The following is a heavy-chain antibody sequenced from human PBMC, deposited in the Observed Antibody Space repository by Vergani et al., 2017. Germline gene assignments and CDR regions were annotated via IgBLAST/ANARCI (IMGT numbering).Heavy chain of an antibody. J-gene: IGHJ4*02. Sequence: EVQLVQSGAEVKKPGESLKISCKASGYSFTNSWIGWVRQMPGRGLEFMGIIYPGDSDTRYSPSFQGQVTISADRSFTTAYLQWSSLKASDTAMYYCARRYCSGEFCSYCDYWGQGPLVTVSS. CDR1: GYSFTNSW. D-gene: IGHD2-15*01. V-gene: IGHV5-51*01. CDR3: ARRYCSGEFCSYCDY. CDR2: IYPGDSDT.